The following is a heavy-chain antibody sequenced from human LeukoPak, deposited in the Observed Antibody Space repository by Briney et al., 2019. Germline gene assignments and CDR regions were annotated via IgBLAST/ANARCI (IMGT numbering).Heavy chain of an antibody. D-gene: IGHD6-19*01. J-gene: IGHJ4*02. CDR2: IYYSGST. CDR3: ARAVSGRFDY. V-gene: IGHV4-59*08. CDR1: GGSMSPFH. Sequence: PSETLSLTCTVSGGSMSPFHWGWIRQPPGKGLEWTGYIYYSGSTNYNPSLKSRVTISVDTSKNQFSLKLSSVTAADTAIYYCARAVSGRFDYWGQGTLVTVSS.